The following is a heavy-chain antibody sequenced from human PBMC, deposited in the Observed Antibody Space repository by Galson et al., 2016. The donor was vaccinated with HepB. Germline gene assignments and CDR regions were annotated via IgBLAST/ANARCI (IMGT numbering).Heavy chain of an antibody. CDR1: GFSLNNTRVG. CDR3: ARIRPYASGWYWGYFFDF. CDR2: IFSNDEE. V-gene: IGHV2-26*03. Sequence: PALVKPTQTLTLTCTISGFSLNNTRVGVSWIRQPPGKALEWLAHIFSNDEESYNTSLKSRLTISKDTSKGQVVLTMTNMDPVDTATYYCARIRPYASGWYWGYFFDFWGQGTLVTVSS. J-gene: IGHJ4*02. D-gene: IGHD6-19*01.